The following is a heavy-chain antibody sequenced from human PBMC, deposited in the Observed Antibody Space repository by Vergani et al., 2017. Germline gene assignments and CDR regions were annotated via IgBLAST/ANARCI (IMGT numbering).Heavy chain of an antibody. J-gene: IGHJ1*01. D-gene: IGHD3-9*01. CDR1: GGSFSGYY. Sequence: QVQLQQWGPGLLKPSETLSLTCAVSGGSFSGYYWSWIRQPPGKGLEWIGEITHSGSTNYNPSLNSRVTISVGTSKYQFSLKLSSVPAADTAVYYCARGGFLTGYYSGRGYFQHRGQGTLVTVSS. CDR2: ITHSGST. CDR3: ARGGFLTGYYSGRGYFQH. V-gene: IGHV4-34*01.